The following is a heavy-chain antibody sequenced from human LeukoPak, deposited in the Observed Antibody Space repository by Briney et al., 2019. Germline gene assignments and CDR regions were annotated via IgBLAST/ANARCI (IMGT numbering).Heavy chain of an antibody. J-gene: IGHJ4*02. CDR2: IYHSGST. Sequence: PSETLSLTCAVSGYSISSGYYWGWIRQPPGKGLEWIGSIYHSGSTYYNPSLKSRVTISVDTSKNQFSLKLSSVTAADAAVYYCARHRGYARDCTNGVCYSYYFDYWGQGTLVTVSS. D-gene: IGHD2-8*01. CDR3: ARHRGYARDCTNGVCYSYYFDY. CDR1: GYSISSGYY. V-gene: IGHV4-38-2*01.